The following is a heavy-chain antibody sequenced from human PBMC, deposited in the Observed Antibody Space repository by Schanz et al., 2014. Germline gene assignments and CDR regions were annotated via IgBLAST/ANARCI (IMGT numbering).Heavy chain of an antibody. D-gene: IGHD3-16*01. CDR2: IYYTAST. CDR1: GGSISSYY. Sequence: QVQLPESGPGLVKPSESLSLTCTVSGGSISSYYWSWIRQPPGKGLEWIGYIYYTASTNYNPSLRSRVTISADTSKNQFSLMLPSVTAADTAVYFCARHGGYYDVLNSFDIWGQGTLVTVSS. J-gene: IGHJ5*02. CDR3: ARHGGYYDVLNSFDI. V-gene: IGHV4-59*08.